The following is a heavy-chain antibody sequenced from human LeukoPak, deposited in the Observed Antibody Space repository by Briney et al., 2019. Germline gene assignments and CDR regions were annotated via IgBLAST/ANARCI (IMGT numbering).Heavy chain of an antibody. CDR3: AKDGALTTVTFLFDY. Sequence: PGGSLRLSCAASGFTFSNYGMHWVRQAPGKGLEWVAFIRFDGTNKFYADSVKGRFTISRDNSKNTLYLQMNSQRAEDTAVYYCAKDGALTTVTFLFDYWGQGTLVTVSS. D-gene: IGHD4-17*01. CDR1: GFTFSNYG. J-gene: IGHJ4*02. CDR2: IRFDGTNK. V-gene: IGHV3-30*02.